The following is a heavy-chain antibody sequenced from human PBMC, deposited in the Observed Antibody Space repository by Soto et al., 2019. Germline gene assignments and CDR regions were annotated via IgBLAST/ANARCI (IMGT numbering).Heavy chain of an antibody. Sequence: GGSLRLSCAASGFTFSSYAMSWVRQTPGKGLEWVSAISGSGGDTYYADSVKGRFTISRDNSKNTLYLQMNSLRAEDTAVYFCAKDITTIGVVFIQGDNWFDPWGQGTLVTVSS. V-gene: IGHV3-23*01. CDR2: ISGSGGDT. CDR1: GFTFSSYA. D-gene: IGHD3-3*01. CDR3: AKDITTIGVVFIQGDNWFDP. J-gene: IGHJ5*02.